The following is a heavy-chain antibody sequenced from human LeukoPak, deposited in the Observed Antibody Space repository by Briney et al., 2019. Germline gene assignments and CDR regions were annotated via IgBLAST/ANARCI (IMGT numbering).Heavy chain of an antibody. Sequence: ASVKVSCKASGYTFTIYAMHWVRQAPGQRLEWMGWINAGNGNTKYSQKFQGRVTITRDTSASTAYMELSSLRSEDTAVYYCASGFMAGAYFDWLYWGQGTLVTVSS. CDR1: GYTFTIYA. J-gene: IGHJ4*02. CDR3: ASGFMAGAYFDWLY. CDR2: INAGNGNT. V-gene: IGHV1-3*01. D-gene: IGHD3-9*01.